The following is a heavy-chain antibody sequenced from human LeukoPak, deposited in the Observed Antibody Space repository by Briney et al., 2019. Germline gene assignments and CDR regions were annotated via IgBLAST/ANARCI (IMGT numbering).Heavy chain of an antibody. D-gene: IGHD4-17*01. V-gene: IGHV3-23*01. CDR2: IRGNVDTT. Sequence: GGSLRLSCAASGFTFSTHAMTWVRQTPGKGLEWVSTIRGNVDTTHYADSVKGRFTISTDNSKNTLYLQMNSLRAEDTAIYDCAKGQELDDGVFDSWGQGALVTVSS. CDR3: AKGQELDDGVFDS. J-gene: IGHJ4*02. CDR1: GFTFSTHA.